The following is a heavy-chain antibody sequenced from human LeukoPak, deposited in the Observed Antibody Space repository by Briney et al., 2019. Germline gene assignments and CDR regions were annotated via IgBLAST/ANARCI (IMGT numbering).Heavy chain of an antibody. V-gene: IGHV3-33*07. Sequence: PGGSLRLSCAASGFTYSRYGMYWVRQAPGKGLEWVATVYYDGINKFYADSVKGRFTISRDNSKNTLSLQVIRLRAEDTAVYYCARDLGVSSGRYLDYWGQGTLVTVSS. CDR1: GFTYSRYG. J-gene: IGHJ4*02. D-gene: IGHD6-19*01. CDR3: ARDLGVSSGRYLDY. CDR2: VYYDGINK.